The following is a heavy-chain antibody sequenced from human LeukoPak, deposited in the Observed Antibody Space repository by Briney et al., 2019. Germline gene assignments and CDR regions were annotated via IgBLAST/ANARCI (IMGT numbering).Heavy chain of an antibody. V-gene: IGHV2-70*20. D-gene: IGHD5-24*01. J-gene: IGHJ4*02. CDR2: IDWDADK. CDR1: GFSLNARGMC. Sequence: SGPALVKPTQTLTLTCTISGFSLNARGMCVGWVRQPPGKALEWLALIDWDADKFYRPSLESRLTISRDNPKNQVVLAMTNVDPVDTATYYCARIRYGDDYNYEGGAFDSWGQGTLVTVSS. CDR3: ARIRYGDDYNYEGGAFDS.